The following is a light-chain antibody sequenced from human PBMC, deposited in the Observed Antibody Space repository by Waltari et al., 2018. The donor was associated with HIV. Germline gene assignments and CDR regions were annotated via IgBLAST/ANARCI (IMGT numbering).Light chain of an antibody. V-gene: IGKV3-11*01. J-gene: IGKJ1*01. Sequence: EIVLTQSPATLSLTPGKRATLSCRASQSISSYLAWYQQKPGQAPRLLIYDASNRATGIPDRFSGSGSGTDFTLTISSLEPEDFAVYYCQQRSNWPRSFGQGTKVEIK. CDR1: QSISSY. CDR2: DAS. CDR3: QQRSNWPRS.